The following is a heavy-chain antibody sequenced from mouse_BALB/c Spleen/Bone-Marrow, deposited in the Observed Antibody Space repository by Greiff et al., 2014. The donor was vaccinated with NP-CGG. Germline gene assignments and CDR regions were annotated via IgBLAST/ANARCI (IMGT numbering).Heavy chain of an antibody. V-gene: IGHV5-9-3*01. Sequence: EVKLVESGGGLVKPGGSLKLSCAASRFTFSNYAMPWVRQTPEKRLEWVATISSGGSYTYYPDSVKGRFTISRDNAQNTLYLQMSSLRSEDTAMYFCARQENWALDYWGQGTTLTVSS. J-gene: IGHJ2*01. CDR1: RFTFSNYA. CDR2: ISSGGSYT. CDR3: ARQENWALDY. D-gene: IGHD4-1*01.